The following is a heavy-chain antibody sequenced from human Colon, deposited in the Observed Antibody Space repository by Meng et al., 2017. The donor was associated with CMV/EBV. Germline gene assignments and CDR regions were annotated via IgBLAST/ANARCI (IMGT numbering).Heavy chain of an antibody. V-gene: IGHV3-74*01. Sequence: GESLKISCVASGLTLSRYWMHWVRQVPGEGPMWVARISHDRDNAIYADSVKGRFTASRDSTRNIVYLQMNSLRVDDTAIYFCVRDVPGDIDYIFDYW. CDR3: VRDVPGDIDYIFDY. J-gene: IGHJ4*01. D-gene: IGHD4-11*01. CDR1: GLTLSRYW. CDR2: ISHDRDNA.